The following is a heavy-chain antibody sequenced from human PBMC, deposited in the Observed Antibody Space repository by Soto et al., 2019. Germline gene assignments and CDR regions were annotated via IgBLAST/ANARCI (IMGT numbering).Heavy chain of an antibody. Sequence: QVQLVQSGAEVKKPGASVKVSCKASGYTFTTYAMHWVRQAPGQRLEWMGWINAGNGNTKYSQKFQGRVTITRDTSASTAYMELSSLRSEDTAVYYCARGPLAAVDWFDPWGQGTLVTVSS. CDR1: GYTFTTYA. CDR3: ARGPLAAVDWFDP. J-gene: IGHJ5*02. D-gene: IGHD6-13*01. V-gene: IGHV1-3*01. CDR2: INAGNGNT.